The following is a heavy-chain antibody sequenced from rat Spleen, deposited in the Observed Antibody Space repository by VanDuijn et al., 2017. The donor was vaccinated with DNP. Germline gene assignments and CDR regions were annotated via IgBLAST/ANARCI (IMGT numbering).Heavy chain of an antibody. J-gene: IGHJ2*01. CDR3: ARDQRLQWDYFDY. CDR2: IGSDGYAP. D-gene: IGHD1-1*01. V-gene: IGHV5-25*01. CDR1: GFTFSDYY. Sequence: EVQLVESGGGLVQPGRSLKLSCAASGFTFSDYYMAWVRQAPTKGLEWVAYIGSDGYAPYYGDSVKGRFTISRDNARNTLYLQMDSLRYEDTATYYCARDQRLQWDYFDYWCQGVMVTVSS.